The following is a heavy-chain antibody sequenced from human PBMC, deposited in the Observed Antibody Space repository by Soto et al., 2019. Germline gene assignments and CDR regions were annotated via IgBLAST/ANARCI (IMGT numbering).Heavy chain of an antibody. CDR1: GGSISSYY. Sequence: PSETLSLTCTASGGSISSYYWSWIRQPPGKGLEWIGYIYYSGSTNYNPPLKSRVTISVDTSETQFSLNRSSVTAADTAVYYCASCYRSGYLPRYSYVYHFVYWGQGTLVTVSS. CDR3: ASCYRSGYLPRYSYVYHFVY. J-gene: IGHJ4*02. V-gene: IGHV4-59*01. D-gene: IGHD5-18*01. CDR2: IYYSGST.